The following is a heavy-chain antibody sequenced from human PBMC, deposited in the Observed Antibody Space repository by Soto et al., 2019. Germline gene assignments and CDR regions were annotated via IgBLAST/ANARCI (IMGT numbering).Heavy chain of an antibody. V-gene: IGHV3-23*01. Sequence: EVQLLESGGGLVQPGGSLRLSCAASGFTFSSYAMSWVRQAPGKGLEWVSAISGSGGSTYYADSVKGRFTISRDNSKNTLYLQINSLRAEDTAVYYCARWVGGDYESNWFDPWGQGTLVTVSS. CDR1: GFTFSSYA. CDR3: ARWVGGDYESNWFDP. D-gene: IGHD4-17*01. J-gene: IGHJ5*02. CDR2: ISGSGGST.